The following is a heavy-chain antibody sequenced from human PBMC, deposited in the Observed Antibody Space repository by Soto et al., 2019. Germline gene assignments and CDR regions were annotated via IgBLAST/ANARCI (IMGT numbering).Heavy chain of an antibody. CDR2: INYNSGSV. D-gene: IGHD6-13*01. CDR1: GFSVDDYA. CDR3: AKDISLRGWVYLVVEY. Sequence: EVQLAESGGGLVEPGRSLRLSCAASGFSVDDYAMHWVRQGPGKGLEWVSGINYNSGSVGYADSVKGRFTISRDNAKNSLHLQMNSLRAEDTAVYYCAKDISLRGWVYLVVEYWGQGTLVTVSP. J-gene: IGHJ4*02. V-gene: IGHV3-9*01.